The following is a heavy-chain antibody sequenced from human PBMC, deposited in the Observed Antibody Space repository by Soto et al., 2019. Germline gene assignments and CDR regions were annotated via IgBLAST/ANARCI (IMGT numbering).Heavy chain of an antibody. Sequence: SETLSLTCTVSGGSISSSSYKWGWIRQPPGKSLEWIGNIFYSGSTYYNPSLKSRVTLSVDTSKNQFSLKLTSVTAADTAVYYCARDKITGLFDYWGQGTLVTVSS. D-gene: IGHD2-8*02. CDR2: IFYSGST. CDR3: ARDKITGLFDY. J-gene: IGHJ4*02. CDR1: GGSISSSSYK. V-gene: IGHV4-39*02.